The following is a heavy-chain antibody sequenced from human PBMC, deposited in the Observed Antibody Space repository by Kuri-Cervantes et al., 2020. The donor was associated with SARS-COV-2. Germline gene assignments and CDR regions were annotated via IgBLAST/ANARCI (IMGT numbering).Heavy chain of an antibody. D-gene: IGHD4-23*01. CDR1: GYTFTGYY. CDR3: ARDHIYGLTPNWFAP. V-gene: IGHV1-2*02. J-gene: IGHJ5*02. Sequence: ASVKVSCKASGYTFTGYYMHWVRQAPGQGLEWMGWINPNSGGTNYAQKFQGRVTMTRDTSISTAYMELSRLRSDDTAVYYCARDHIYGLTPNWFAPWGQGTLVTVSS. CDR2: INPNSGGT.